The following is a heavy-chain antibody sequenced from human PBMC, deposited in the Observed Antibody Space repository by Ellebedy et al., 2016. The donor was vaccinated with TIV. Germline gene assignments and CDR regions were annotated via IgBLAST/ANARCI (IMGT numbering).Heavy chain of an antibody. CDR2: ITHTGST. Sequence: SETLSLTXAVYGGSFSGHYWTWIRQPLGKGLEWIGEITHTGSTNYNPSLKSRVTISVDTSKNQFSLKLSSVTAADTAMYYCARREMASSWWYFDLWGRGTLVTVSS. CDR1: GGSFSGHY. D-gene: IGHD5-24*01. V-gene: IGHV4-34*01. CDR3: ARREMASSWWYFDL. J-gene: IGHJ2*01.